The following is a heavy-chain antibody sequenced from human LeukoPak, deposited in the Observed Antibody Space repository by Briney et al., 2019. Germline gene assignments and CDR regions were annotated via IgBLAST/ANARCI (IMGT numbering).Heavy chain of an antibody. V-gene: IGHV3-48*03. Sequence: GGSLRLSCAASGFTFSSYEMNWVRQAPGKGLEWVTYISSSGSTIYYADSVKGRFTISRDNAKNSLYLQMNSLRAEDTAVYYCAREIRYCSGSKCYLFDYWGQRTLVTVSS. CDR2: ISSSGSTI. CDR1: GFTFSSYE. D-gene: IGHD2-15*01. CDR3: AREIRYCSGSKCYLFDY. J-gene: IGHJ4*02.